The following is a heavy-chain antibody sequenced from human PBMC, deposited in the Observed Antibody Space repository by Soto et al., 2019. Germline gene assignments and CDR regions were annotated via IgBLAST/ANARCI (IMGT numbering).Heavy chain of an antibody. V-gene: IGHV1-18*01. D-gene: IGHD3-3*01. CDR2: ISAYNGNT. Sequence: GASVKVSCKASGYTFTSYGISWVRQAPGQGLEWMGWISAYNGNTNYAQKLQGRVTMTTDASTSTAYMELRSLRSDDTAVYYCAGGLYDFWSGYSSLRWYYYYGMDVWGQGTTVTVSS. CDR1: GYTFTSYG. CDR3: AGGLYDFWSGYSSLRWYYYYGMDV. J-gene: IGHJ6*02.